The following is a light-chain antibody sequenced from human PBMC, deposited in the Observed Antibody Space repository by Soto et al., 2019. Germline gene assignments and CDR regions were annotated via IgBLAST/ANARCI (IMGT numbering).Light chain of an antibody. V-gene: IGKV3-15*01. CDR2: GAS. Sequence: EIVMTQSPATLSVSPGERATLSCRASQSVGSNLAWYQQKPGQAPRFLIHGASTRATGIPARFSGSGSGTEFTFTISSLQSEDFAVYYCQQYNKWPYTFGQGTKLEIK. CDR1: QSVGSN. CDR3: QQYNKWPYT. J-gene: IGKJ2*01.